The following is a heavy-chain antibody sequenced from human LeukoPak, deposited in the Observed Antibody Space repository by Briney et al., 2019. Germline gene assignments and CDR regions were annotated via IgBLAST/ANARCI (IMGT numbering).Heavy chain of an antibody. V-gene: IGHV3-7*03. CDR1: GFTFSNYW. J-gene: IGHJ4*02. CDR2: IKQDGSEN. CDR3: ARSSGWVSDY. Sequence: GGSLRLPCAASGFTFSNYWMHWVRQAPGKGLEWVANIKQDGSENYYVDSVKGRFTISRDNAKNSLYLQMSSLRAEDTAVYYCARSSGWVSDYWGQGILVTVSP. D-gene: IGHD6-19*01.